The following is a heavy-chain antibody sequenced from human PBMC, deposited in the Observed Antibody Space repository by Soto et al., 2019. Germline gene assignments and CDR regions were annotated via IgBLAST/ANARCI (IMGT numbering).Heavy chain of an antibody. Sequence: SGGSLRLSCAASGFTFSSYWMHWVRQAPGKGLVWVSRINSDGGSTSYADSVKGRFTISRDNAKNTLYLQMNSLRAEDTAVYYCARELYSSGWYGIPDILGYYYYGMDVWGQGTTVTVSS. V-gene: IGHV3-74*01. D-gene: IGHD6-19*01. J-gene: IGHJ6*02. CDR3: ARELYSSGWYGIPDILGYYYYGMDV. CDR2: INSDGGST. CDR1: GFTFSSYW.